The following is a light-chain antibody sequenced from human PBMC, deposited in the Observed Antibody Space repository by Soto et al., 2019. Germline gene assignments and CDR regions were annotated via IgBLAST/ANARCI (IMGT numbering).Light chain of an antibody. CDR1: SSDVGSYNL. CDR2: EVS. V-gene: IGLV2-23*02. J-gene: IGLJ1*01. Sequence: ITISCTGTSSDVGSYNLVSWYQQHPGKAPKLMIYEVSKRPSGVSNRFSGSKSGNTASLTISGLQAEDEADYYCCSYAGSSTYVFGTGTKVTVL. CDR3: CSYAGSSTYV.